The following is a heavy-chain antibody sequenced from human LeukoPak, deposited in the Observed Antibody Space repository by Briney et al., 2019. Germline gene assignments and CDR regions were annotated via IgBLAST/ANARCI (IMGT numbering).Heavy chain of an antibody. CDR1: GFTFSSHW. V-gene: IGHV3-7*01. Sequence: GGSLRLSCSASGFTFSSHWMSWVRQAPGKGLEWVANIKQGGIETYYVDSVKGRFTISREDTKNSLYLQMNSLRAEDTAIYYCARDAFRDYLWGTYRTDWWGQGTLVTVSS. J-gene: IGHJ4*02. CDR2: IKQGGIET. D-gene: IGHD3-16*02. CDR3: ARDAFRDYLWGTYRTDW.